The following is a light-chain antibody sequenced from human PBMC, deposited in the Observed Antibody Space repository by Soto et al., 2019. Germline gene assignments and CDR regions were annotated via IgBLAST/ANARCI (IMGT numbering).Light chain of an antibody. J-gene: IGLJ2*01. CDR2: EVS. V-gene: IGLV2-8*01. CDR3: SSYAGSNNFVL. CDR1: SSDVGGYNY. Sequence: QSALTQPPSASGSTGQSVTISCTGASSDVGGYNYVSWYQQHPGKAPKLMIFEVSKRPSGVPDRFSGSKSGNTASLTVSGLQTDDEDDYYCSSYAGSNNFVLFGGGTQLTVL.